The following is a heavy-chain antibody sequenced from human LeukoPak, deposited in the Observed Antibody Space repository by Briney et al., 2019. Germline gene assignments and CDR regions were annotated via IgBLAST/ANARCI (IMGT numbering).Heavy chain of an antibody. J-gene: IGHJ4*02. V-gene: IGHV3-30-3*01. CDR1: GFTFSSYA. CDR2: ISYDGSNK. D-gene: IGHD3-22*01. CDR3: AGGKAYYYDSSGEGEDY. Sequence: GGSLRLSCAASGFTFSSYAMHWVRQAPGKGLEWVAVISYDGSNKYYADSVKGRFTISRDNSKNTLYLQMNSLRAEDTAVYYCAGGKAYYYDSSGEGEDYWGQGTLVTVSS.